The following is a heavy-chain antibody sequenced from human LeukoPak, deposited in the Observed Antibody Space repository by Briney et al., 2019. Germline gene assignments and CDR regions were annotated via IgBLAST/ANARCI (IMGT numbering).Heavy chain of an antibody. Sequence: GGSLRLSCAASGLTFSGSAIHWVRQASGKGLEWVGRIRDKANSYATAYAASVTGRFTISRDDSKNTAYLQMNSLRAEDTAVYYCAHASVSGYDLGGGNFDYWGQGTLVTVSS. J-gene: IGHJ4*02. CDR3: AHASVSGYDLGGGNFDY. CDR2: IRDKANSYAT. D-gene: IGHD5-12*01. V-gene: IGHV3-73*01. CDR1: GLTFSGSA.